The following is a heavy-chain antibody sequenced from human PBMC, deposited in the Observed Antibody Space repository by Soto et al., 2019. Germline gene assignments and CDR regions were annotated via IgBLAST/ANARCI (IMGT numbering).Heavy chain of an antibody. CDR1: GGTFNSYD. CDR2: IIPIVETP. D-gene: IGHD3-22*01. J-gene: IGHJ5*02. V-gene: IGHV1-69*13. Sequence: SVKVSCKASGGTFNSYDINWVRQAPGQGLEWMGGIIPIVETPKYAQKFQGRVTITADESANTVYMELSSLRSEDTAMYYCARLSRPNYYDTSGFFKDNWFDHWGQGTLVTVSS. CDR3: ARLSRPNYYDTSGFFKDNWFDH.